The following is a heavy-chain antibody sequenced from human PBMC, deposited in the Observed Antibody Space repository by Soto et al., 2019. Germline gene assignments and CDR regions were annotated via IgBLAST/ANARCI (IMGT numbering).Heavy chain of an antibody. CDR1: GFTFSSNA. CDR3: ARASGESYPGSRVFDS. CDR2: ITNTGGDT. J-gene: IGHJ4*02. D-gene: IGHD3-10*01. Sequence: GGSLRLSCAASGFTFSSNAMSWVRQAPGKGLEWVSVITNTGGDTLYADSVKGRFTISRDNFKNTLYLQMNSLRAEDTAIYYCARASGESYPGSRVFDSWGQGTRVTVSS. V-gene: IGHV3-23*01.